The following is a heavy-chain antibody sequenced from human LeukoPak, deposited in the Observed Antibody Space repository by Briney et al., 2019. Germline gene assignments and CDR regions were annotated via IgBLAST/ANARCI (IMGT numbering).Heavy chain of an antibody. J-gene: IGHJ4*02. V-gene: IGHV5-51*01. CDR1: GYSFTSYW. CDR2: IYPGDSDT. D-gene: IGHD2-15*01. CDR3: ATPITGYCSGGSCYGFDY. Sequence: GESLKISCKGSGYSFTSYWIGWVRQMPGKGLEWMGIIYPGDSDTRYSPSFQGQVTISADKSISTAYLQWSSLKASDTATYYCATPITGYCSGGSCYGFDYWGQGTLVTVSS.